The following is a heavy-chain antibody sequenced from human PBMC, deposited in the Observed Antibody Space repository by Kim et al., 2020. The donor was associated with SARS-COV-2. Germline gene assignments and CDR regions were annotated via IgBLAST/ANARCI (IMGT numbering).Heavy chain of an antibody. Sequence: GGSLRLSCAASGFSFNNYGMHWVRQAPGKGLEWVAIIWFDGTIKYYGDSVKGRFTISRDNSKNTLYLQMNSLRAEDTAVYYCARDGVAARQEVHYQYGIDVWGQGTTVTVSS. CDR3: ARDGVAARQEVHYQYGIDV. J-gene: IGHJ6*02. V-gene: IGHV3-33*01. D-gene: IGHD6-6*01. CDR1: GFSFNNYG. CDR2: IWFDGTIK.